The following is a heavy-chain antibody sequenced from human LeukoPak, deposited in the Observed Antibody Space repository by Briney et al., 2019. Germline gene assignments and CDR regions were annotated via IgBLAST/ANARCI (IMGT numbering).Heavy chain of an antibody. D-gene: IGHD6-6*01. CDR1: GFTFSDYY. V-gene: IGHV3-11*01. CDR2: ISSSGSTI. CDR3: ASNLRGYSSSPDDY. Sequence: GGSLRLSCAASGFTFSDYYMSWIRQAPGKGLEWVSYISSSGSTIYYADSVKGRFTISRDNAKNSLYPQMNSLRAEDTAVYYCASNLRGYSSSPDDYWGQGTLVTVSS. J-gene: IGHJ4*02.